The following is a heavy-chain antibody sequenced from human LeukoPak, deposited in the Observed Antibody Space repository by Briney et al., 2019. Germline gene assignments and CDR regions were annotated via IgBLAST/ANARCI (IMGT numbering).Heavy chain of an antibody. D-gene: IGHD3-10*01. Sequence: GASVKVFCKASGYTFTSYAISWVRQAPGQGLEWMGWISAYNGNTNYAQKLQGRVTMTTDTSTSTAYMELRSLRSDDTAVYYCARVIGTYYYGSGSYGGAFDYWGQGTLVTVSS. CDR2: ISAYNGNT. J-gene: IGHJ4*02. V-gene: IGHV1-18*01. CDR3: ARVIGTYYYGSGSYGGAFDY. CDR1: GYTFTSYA.